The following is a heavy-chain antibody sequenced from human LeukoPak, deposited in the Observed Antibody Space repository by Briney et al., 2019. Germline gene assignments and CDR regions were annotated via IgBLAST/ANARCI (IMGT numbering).Heavy chain of an antibody. Sequence: SETLSLTCTVSGGSISTDYYDWGWIRQPPGKGLEWIGSIYYSGNTYYNPSLMSLKSRVTISVDTSKNQFSLKMTPVTAADTAVYYCARDSSSWYRGEYYFDYWGQGTLVTVSS. CDR1: GGSISTDYYD. CDR2: IYYSGNT. CDR3: ARDSSSWYRGEYYFDY. D-gene: IGHD6-13*01. J-gene: IGHJ4*02. V-gene: IGHV4-39*01.